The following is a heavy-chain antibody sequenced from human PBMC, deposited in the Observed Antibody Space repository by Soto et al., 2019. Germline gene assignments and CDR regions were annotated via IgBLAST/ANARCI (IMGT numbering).Heavy chain of an antibody. D-gene: IGHD6-19*01. CDR3: SRDRGVAPPVAGNTHYYYYMDV. J-gene: IGHJ6*03. CDR1: GFTFTSSA. CDR2: IVVYNGNT. Sequence: ASVKVSCKASGFTFTSSAMQWVRQARGQRLEWIGWIVVYNGNTNYAQKLQGRVTITTDTSTSTAYLELRSLTSDDTAVYYCSRDRGVAPPVAGNTHYYYYMDVWGKGTTVTVSS. V-gene: IGHV1-18*01.